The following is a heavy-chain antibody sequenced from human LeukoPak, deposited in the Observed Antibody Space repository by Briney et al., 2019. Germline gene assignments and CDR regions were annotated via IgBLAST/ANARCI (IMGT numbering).Heavy chain of an antibody. D-gene: IGHD7-27*01. J-gene: IGHJ1*01. Sequence: GESLKISCQGSGYSFTSYYIAWVRQKPGQGLEWMGNVYPADSDITYSPSVKGQITISVDKSLKTAYLQRRTLKASDTAMYYCARPGESDLARYLQLWGQGTLVTVSS. V-gene: IGHV5-51*01. CDR1: GYSFTSYY. CDR3: ARPGESDLARYLQL. CDR2: VYPADSDI.